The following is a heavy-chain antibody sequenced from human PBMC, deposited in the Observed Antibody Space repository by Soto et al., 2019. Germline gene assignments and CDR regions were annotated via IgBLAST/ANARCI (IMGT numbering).Heavy chain of an antibody. CDR1: GYTFTTYA. D-gene: IGHD4-17*01. CDR3: ARGNDYGDYRFDY. J-gene: IGHJ4*02. Sequence: QVHLVQSGAEEKKPGASVKVSCKASGYTFTTYAIHWVRQAPGQSLEWMGWINAGNGNTKFSQKFQGRVTITRDTSANTAYMELSSLRSEDTAVYYCARGNDYGDYRFDYCGQGTLVTVSS. V-gene: IGHV1-3*05. CDR2: INAGNGNT.